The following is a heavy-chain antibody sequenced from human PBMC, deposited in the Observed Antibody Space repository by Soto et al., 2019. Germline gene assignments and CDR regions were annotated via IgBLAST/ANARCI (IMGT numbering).Heavy chain of an antibody. CDR1: GYRFTNSW. D-gene: IGHD1-1*01. J-gene: IGHJ4*02. Sequence: PGESLKISCKGSGYRFTNSWITWVRQMPGKGLEWMGRIDPSDSYTNYSPSFQGHVTISVDKSIITAYLQWSSLKASATAIYYCARLGYGYYFDYWGQGTLVTVSS. CDR3: ARLGYGYYFDY. CDR2: IDPSDSYT. V-gene: IGHV5-10-1*01.